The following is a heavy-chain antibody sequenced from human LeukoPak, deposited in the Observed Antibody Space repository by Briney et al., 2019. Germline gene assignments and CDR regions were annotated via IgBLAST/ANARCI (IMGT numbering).Heavy chain of an antibody. V-gene: IGHV3-74*01. J-gene: IGHJ1*01. D-gene: IGHD3-22*01. CDR3: ARAPSEIGGYYPEYFRH. CDR1: GFTSSSYW. CDR2: IKSDGST. Sequence: GGSLRLSCAASGFTSSSYWMHWVRQAPGKGLVWVSRIKSDGSTRYADSVKGRFTISRDNAKSTVSLQMTSLRAEDTGVYYCARAPSEIGGYYPEYFRHWGQGTLVIVSS.